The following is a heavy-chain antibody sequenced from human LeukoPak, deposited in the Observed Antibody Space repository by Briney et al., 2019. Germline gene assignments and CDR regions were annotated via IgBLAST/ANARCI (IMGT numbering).Heavy chain of an antibody. CDR1: GGSISSYY. Sequence: SETLSLTCTVSGGSISSYYWSWIRQPPGKGLEWIGYIYYSGSTNCNPSLKSRVTISVDTSKNQFSLKLSSVTAADTAVYYCARVALGYSSGWGIDYWGQGTLVTVSS. J-gene: IGHJ4*02. D-gene: IGHD6-19*01. CDR2: IYYSGST. V-gene: IGHV4-59*01. CDR3: ARVALGYSSGWGIDY.